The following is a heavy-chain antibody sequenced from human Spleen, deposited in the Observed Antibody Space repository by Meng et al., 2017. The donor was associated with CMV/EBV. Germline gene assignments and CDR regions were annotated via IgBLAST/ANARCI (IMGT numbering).Heavy chain of an antibody. J-gene: IGHJ6*02. V-gene: IGHV1-18*01. CDR3: ARDIGYSYGSDYYYYGWDV. D-gene: IGHD5-18*01. CDR1: GYTFTSYG. CDR2: ISAYNGNT. Sequence: ASVKVSCKASGYTFTSYGISWVRQAPGQGLEWMGWISAYNGNTNYAQKLQGRVTMTTDTSTSTAYMELRSLRSDDTAVYYCARDIGYSYGSDYYYYGWDVWGRGTTVTVSS.